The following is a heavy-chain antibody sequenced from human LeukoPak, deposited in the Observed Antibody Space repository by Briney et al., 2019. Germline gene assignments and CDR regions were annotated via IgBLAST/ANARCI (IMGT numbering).Heavy chain of an antibody. CDR1: GGSFSGYY. Sequence: SETLSLTCAVYGGSFSGYYWSWIRQRPGQGQEWIGEVNNSGSTNYNPSLKRRVTISVDTSKNQFSLKLRSVTAADTGGYYGAGRYYDYVWVSYRPKSLDYWGQGTLVTVSS. CDR3: AGRYYDYVWVSYRPKSLDY. D-gene: IGHD3-16*02. CDR2: VNNSGST. V-gene: IGHV4-34*01. J-gene: IGHJ4*02.